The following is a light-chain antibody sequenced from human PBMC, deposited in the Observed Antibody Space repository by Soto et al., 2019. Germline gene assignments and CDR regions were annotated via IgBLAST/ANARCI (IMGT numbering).Light chain of an antibody. CDR2: DAS. Sequence: DIQMTQSPSTLSASVGDRVTITCRASQSISSWLAWYQQKPGKAPKLLIYDASSLESGVPSRFSGSGSGTEFPLTISSLQPDDFATYYCQQYNSYWTFGQGTKVEIQ. J-gene: IGKJ1*01. CDR1: QSISSW. V-gene: IGKV1-5*01. CDR3: QQYNSYWT.